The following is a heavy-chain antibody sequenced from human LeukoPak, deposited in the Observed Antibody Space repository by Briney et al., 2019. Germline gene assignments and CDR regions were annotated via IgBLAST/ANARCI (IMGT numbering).Heavy chain of an antibody. V-gene: IGHV3-23*01. CDR3: ARNRDGYKSLEFDF. Sequence: GGSLRLSCATSGFTFSSYAMSWVRQAPGKGLEWVSGIGASGGSTYYADSVKGRFTISRDNSKNTLYLQMNSLRTEDTAIYYCARNRDGYKSLEFDFWGQGTLVTVSS. D-gene: IGHD5-24*01. CDR1: GFTFSSYA. CDR2: IGASGGST. J-gene: IGHJ4*02.